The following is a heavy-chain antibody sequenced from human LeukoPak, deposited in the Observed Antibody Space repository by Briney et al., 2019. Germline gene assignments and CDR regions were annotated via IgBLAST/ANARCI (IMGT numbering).Heavy chain of an antibody. D-gene: IGHD3-9*01. Sequence: SETLSLTCTVSGGSISSYYWSWIRQPPGKGLEWIGYIYYSGSTNYNPSLKSRVTISVDTSKNQFSLKLSSVTAADTAVYYCARDPEGCSSTSCYNVLRYFDWFPAFDYWGQGTLVTVSS. V-gene: IGHV4-59*01. J-gene: IGHJ4*02. CDR1: GGSISSYY. CDR3: ARDPEGCSSTSCYNVLRYFDWFPAFDY. CDR2: IYYSGST.